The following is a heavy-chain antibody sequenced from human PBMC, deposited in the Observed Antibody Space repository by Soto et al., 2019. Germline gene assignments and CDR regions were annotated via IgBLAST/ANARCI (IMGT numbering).Heavy chain of an antibody. V-gene: IGHV4-39*01. CDR3: ARHGSPYIAARPFDY. CDR1: GGSISSSSYY. CDR2: IYYSGST. J-gene: IGHJ4*02. Sequence: SETLSLTCTVSGGSISSSSYYWGWIRQPPGKGLEWIGSIYYSGSTYYNPSLKSRVTISVDTSKNRFSLKRSSVTAADTAVYYCARHGSPYIAARPFDYWGQGTLVTVSS. D-gene: IGHD6-6*01.